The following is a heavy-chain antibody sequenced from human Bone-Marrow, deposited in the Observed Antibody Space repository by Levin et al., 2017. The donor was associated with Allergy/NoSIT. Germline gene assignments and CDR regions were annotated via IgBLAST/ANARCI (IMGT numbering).Heavy chain of an antibody. CDR3: ARGGSGTSYYWQY. J-gene: IGHJ4*02. CDR1: RFTFSDYY. CDR2: ISSSGTHT. V-gene: IGHV3-11*05. Sequence: GGSLRLSCAASRFTFSDYYMTWIRQAPGKGPEWVSHISSSGTHTDYADSVKGRFTISRDNAKNSLYLQMNSLRAEDTAVYICARGGSGTSYYWQYWGMGTLVTGSP. D-gene: IGHD1-26*01.